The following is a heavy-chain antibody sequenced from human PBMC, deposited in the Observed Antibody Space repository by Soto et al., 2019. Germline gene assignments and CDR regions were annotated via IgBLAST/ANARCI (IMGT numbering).Heavy chain of an antibody. D-gene: IGHD3-16*01. CDR1: GGSVSNYY. Sequence: SETLSLSCTVSGGSVSNYYWNWVRQSPGKGLEWIAYIYDGATSATNYNPSLKSRVTVSVDMTNNRFSLRLSSMTAADTAVYYCARSMINRPDDAFDIWGQGTMVTVSS. CDR3: ARSMINRPDDAFDI. CDR2: IYDGATSAT. J-gene: IGHJ3*02. V-gene: IGHV4-59*02.